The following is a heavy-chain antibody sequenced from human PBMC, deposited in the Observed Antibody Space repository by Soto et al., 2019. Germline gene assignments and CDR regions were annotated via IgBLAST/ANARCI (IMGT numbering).Heavy chain of an antibody. D-gene: IGHD6-19*01. CDR3: ARETGYSSGWYYFDY. CDR1: GDSVSSSSVA. V-gene: IGHV6-1*01. CDR2: TYYRSKWYN. J-gene: IGHJ4*02. Sequence: PSQTLSLTCAISGDSVSSSSVAWIWIRQSPSRGLEWLGRTYYRSKWYNDYAGSVKSRISFNADTSKNQFSLQLVSVTPDDAAFYYCARETGYSSGWYYFDYWGQGALVTVSS.